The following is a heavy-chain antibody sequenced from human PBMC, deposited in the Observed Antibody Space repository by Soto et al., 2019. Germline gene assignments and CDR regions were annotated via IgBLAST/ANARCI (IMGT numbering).Heavy chain of an antibody. J-gene: IGHJ6*03. CDR3: ASLKIDTAMVLDYYYMDV. V-gene: IGHV4-59*01. D-gene: IGHD5-18*01. CDR1: GGSISSYY. Sequence: SETLSLTCTVSGGSISSYYWSWIRQPPGKGLEWIGYIYYSGSTNYNPSLKSRVTISVDTSKNQFSLKLSSVTAADTAVYYCASLKIDTAMVLDYYYMDVWGKGTTVTVSS. CDR2: IYYSGST.